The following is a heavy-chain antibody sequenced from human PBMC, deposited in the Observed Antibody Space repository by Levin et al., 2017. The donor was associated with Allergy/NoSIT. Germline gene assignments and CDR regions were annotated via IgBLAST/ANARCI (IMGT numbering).Heavy chain of an antibody. J-gene: IGHJ6*02. CDR1: GFTFSSYS. CDR3: ARDHGQLLLHDYDGMDV. V-gene: IGHV3-48*02. Sequence: GESLKISCAASGFTFSSYSMNWVRQAPGKGLEWVSYISSSSSTIYYADSVKGRFTISRDNAKNSLYLQMNSLRDEDTAVYYCARDHGQLLLHDYDGMDVWGQGTTVTVAS. CDR2: ISSSSSTI. D-gene: IGHD2-15*01.